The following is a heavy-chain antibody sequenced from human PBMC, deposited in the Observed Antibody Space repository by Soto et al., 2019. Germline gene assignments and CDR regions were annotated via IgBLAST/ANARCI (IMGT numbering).Heavy chain of an antibody. Sequence: PVGSLRLSCAASGFTFSDYYMSWIRQAPGKGLEWVSYISSSGSTIYYADSVKGRFTISRDNAKNSLYLQMNSLRAEDTAVYYCARDYFPFYGGTSLSDAFDIWGQGTMVTVSS. CDR3: ARDYFPFYGGTSLSDAFDI. V-gene: IGHV3-11*01. J-gene: IGHJ3*02. D-gene: IGHD4-17*01. CDR1: GFTFSDYY. CDR2: ISSSGSTI.